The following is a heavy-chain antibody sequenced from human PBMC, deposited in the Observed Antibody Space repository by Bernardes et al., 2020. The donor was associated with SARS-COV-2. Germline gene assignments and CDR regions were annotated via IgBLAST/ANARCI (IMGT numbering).Heavy chain of an antibody. CDR1: GYTFTGYY. CDR3: ARDARDYDILTGYSPQYYFDY. CDR2: INPNSGGT. J-gene: IGHJ4*02. V-gene: IGHV1-2*02. D-gene: IGHD3-9*01. Sequence: ASVKVSCKASGYTFTGYYMHWVRQAPGQGLEWMGWINPNSGGTNYAQKFQGRVTMTRDTSISTAYMELSRLRSDDTAVYYCARDARDYDILTGYSPQYYFDYWGQGTLVTVSS.